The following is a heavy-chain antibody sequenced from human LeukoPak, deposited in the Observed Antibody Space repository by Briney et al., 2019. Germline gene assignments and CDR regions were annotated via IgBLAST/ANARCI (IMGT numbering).Heavy chain of an antibody. CDR3: ATLLHYDIPPDYYYYGMDV. CDR1: GGAISSSSYY. Sequence: PSETLSLTCTVSGGAISSSSYYGGWIRQPPGKGLEWIGSIYYSGSTYYNPSLKSRVTISVDTPKNQSSLKLTSVTAADPAVYYCATLLHYDIPPDYYYYGMDVWGQGTTVTVSS. CDR2: IYYSGST. D-gene: IGHD3-9*01. J-gene: IGHJ6*02. V-gene: IGHV4-39*01.